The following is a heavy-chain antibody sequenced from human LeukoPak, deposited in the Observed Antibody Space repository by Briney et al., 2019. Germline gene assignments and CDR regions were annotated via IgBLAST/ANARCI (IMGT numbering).Heavy chain of an antibody. V-gene: IGHV3-23*01. CDR2: ISGSGGST. J-gene: IGHJ5*02. CDR3: AKDQVAVAGRSRGPNWFDP. Sequence: PGGSLRLSCAASGFTFSSYAMSWVRQAPGKGLEWVSAISGSGGSTYYADSVKGRFTISRDNSKNTLYLQMNSLRAEDTAVYYCAKDQVAVAGRSRGPNWFDPWGQGTLVTVSS. D-gene: IGHD6-19*01. CDR1: GFTFSSYA.